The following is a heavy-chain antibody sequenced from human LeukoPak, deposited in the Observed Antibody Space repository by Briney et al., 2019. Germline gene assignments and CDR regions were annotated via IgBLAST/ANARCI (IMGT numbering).Heavy chain of an antibody. D-gene: IGHD2-2*02. J-gene: IGHJ4*02. CDR1: GGSFSGYY. CDR2: ISGSGGST. CDR3: ASQIIGYCSSTSCYTADY. V-gene: IGHV3-23*01. Sequence: ETLSLTCAVYGGSFSGYYWSWIRQPPGKGLEWVSAISGSGGSTYYADSVKGRFTISRDNSKNTLYLQMNSLRAEDTAVYYCASQIIGYCSSTSCYTADYWGQGTLVTVSS.